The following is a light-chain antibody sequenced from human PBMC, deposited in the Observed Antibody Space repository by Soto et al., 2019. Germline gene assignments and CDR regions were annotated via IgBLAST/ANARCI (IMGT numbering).Light chain of an antibody. CDR1: QSIKTY. Sequence: DIQMTQSPSSLSASVGDRVTITCRRSQSIKTYLNWYQQKPGKAPKLLIYAASSLQSGVPSRFSGSGSVTDFTLTINSLHPEDFATYYCQKNYNTPLTFGGGTVVEI. CDR3: QKNYNTPLT. V-gene: IGKV1-39*01. J-gene: IGKJ4*01. CDR2: AAS.